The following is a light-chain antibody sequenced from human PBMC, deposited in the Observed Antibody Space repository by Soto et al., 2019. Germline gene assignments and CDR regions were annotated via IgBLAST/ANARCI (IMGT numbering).Light chain of an antibody. V-gene: IGLV2-14*01. J-gene: IGLJ2*01. Sequence: QSALTQPASVSGSPGQSITISCTGTSSDVGGYNYISWYQQHPGKAPKLMIYDVSNRSSGVSNRFSGSKSGNTASLTSSGLQAEDEDDYDCSAYTRSHVVFGGGTKVTVL. CDR1: SSDVGGYNY. CDR3: SAYTRSHVV. CDR2: DVS.